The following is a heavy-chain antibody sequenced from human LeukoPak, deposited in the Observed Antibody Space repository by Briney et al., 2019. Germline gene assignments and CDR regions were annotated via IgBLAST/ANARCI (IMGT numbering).Heavy chain of an antibody. Sequence: ASVKVSCKTSGYTFSDYYIHWIRQAPGQGLEWVGWINPNSGDTDYAQKFQGRVTMTRDTSTSTVYMKLSSLRSEDTAVYYCARAGTIINWFDPWGQGTLVTVSS. D-gene: IGHD3-9*01. J-gene: IGHJ5*02. CDR1: GYTFSDYY. CDR3: ARAGTIINWFDP. V-gene: IGHV1-2*02. CDR2: INPNSGDT.